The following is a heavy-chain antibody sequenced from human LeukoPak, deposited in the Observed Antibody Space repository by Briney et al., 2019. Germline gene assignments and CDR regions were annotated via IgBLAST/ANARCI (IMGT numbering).Heavy chain of an antibody. Sequence: HSGGSLRLSCAASGFTFCSYWMHWVRQAPGKGLDWVSRIYIDGSSTNYADSVKGRFTISRDNAKNTLYLQMNSLRAEDTAIYYCAAVLSSAYRSFDYWGQGILVTVSS. J-gene: IGHJ4*02. V-gene: IGHV3-74*01. CDR2: IYIDGSST. CDR3: AAVLSSAYRSFDY. CDR1: GFTFCSYW. D-gene: IGHD4-11*01.